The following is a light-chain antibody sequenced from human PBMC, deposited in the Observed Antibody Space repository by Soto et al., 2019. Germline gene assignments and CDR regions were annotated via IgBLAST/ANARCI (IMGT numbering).Light chain of an antibody. J-gene: IGKJ4*01. CDR2: DAS. Sequence: DIQMTQSPSTLSASVGDRVTITCRASQSVRSWLAWYQQKPGRAPKFLIYDASSLESRVPSRFSGSGSGTEFTLTISNLQPDDLATYYCQQYDNYPLTFGGVTKVEI. CDR1: QSVRSW. CDR3: QQYDNYPLT. V-gene: IGKV1-5*01.